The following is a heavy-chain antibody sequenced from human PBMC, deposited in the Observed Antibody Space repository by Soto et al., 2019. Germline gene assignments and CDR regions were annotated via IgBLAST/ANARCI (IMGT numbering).Heavy chain of an antibody. J-gene: IGHJ5*02. CDR1: GFRFRDYW. Sequence: EVQLVESGGGLVQTGGSLRLSCAVSGFRFRDYWMSWVRQAPGKGLEWVANIKQDESDKYYVDSVKGRFTISRDNAKNALYLQMNSLRVEDTAVYYCAAYCYTMTCTHFHGYSWGQRTQVTVSS. V-gene: IGHV3-7*03. D-gene: IGHD3-16*02. CDR2: IKQDESDK. CDR3: AAYCYTMTCTHFHGYS.